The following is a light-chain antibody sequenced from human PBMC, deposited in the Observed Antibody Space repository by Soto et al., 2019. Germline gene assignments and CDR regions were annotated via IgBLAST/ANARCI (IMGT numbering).Light chain of an antibody. CDR3: QQYGRSPFT. CDR2: GAS. J-gene: IGKJ3*01. Sequence: PGERATLSCRASQSVNLNYLAWYQQKPGQAPRLLIYGASSRATGIPDRFSGSGSGTEFTLTVSRLEPEDFAVYYCQQYGRSPFTFGHGTKVDIK. V-gene: IGKV3-20*01. CDR1: QSVNLNY.